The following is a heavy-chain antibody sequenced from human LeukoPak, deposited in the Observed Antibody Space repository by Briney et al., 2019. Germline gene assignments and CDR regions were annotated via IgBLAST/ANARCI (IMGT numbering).Heavy chain of an antibody. J-gene: IGHJ4*02. CDR2: MNPNSGNT. CDR1: GYTFTSYD. V-gene: IGHV1-8*01. Sequence: ASVKVSCMASGYTFTSYDINRVRQATGQGLEWMGWMNPNSGNTGYAQKFQGRVTMTRNTSISTAYMELSSLRSEDTAVYYCVAQGYNWNAYESLGYFDYWGQGTLVTVSS. CDR3: VAQGYNWNAYESLGYFDY. D-gene: IGHD1-20*01.